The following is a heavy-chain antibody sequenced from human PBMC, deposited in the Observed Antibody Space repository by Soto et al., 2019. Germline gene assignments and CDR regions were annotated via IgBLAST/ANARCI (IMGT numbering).Heavy chain of an antibody. CDR1: GFTFSSYA. J-gene: IGHJ4*02. V-gene: IGHV3-23*01. CDR2: ISGSGGST. CDR3: AKESIAVAAPGDYFDY. D-gene: IGHD6-19*01. Sequence: GGSLRLSCAASGFTFSSYAMSWVRQAPGKGLEWVSAISGSGGSTYYADSVKGRFTISRDNSKNTLYLQMNSLRAEDTAVYYCAKESIAVAAPGDYFDYWGQGTLVTVSS.